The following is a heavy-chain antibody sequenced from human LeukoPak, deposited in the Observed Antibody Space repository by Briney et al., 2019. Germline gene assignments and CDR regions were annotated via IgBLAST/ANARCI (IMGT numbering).Heavy chain of an antibody. D-gene: IGHD3-16*01. CDR2: ISSSSTTI. Sequence: PGGSLRLSCAASGFTFSSYSMMWVRQAPGKGLEWVSYISSSSTTIYYADSVKGRFTISRDNAKNSLYLQMNSLIAEDTAVYYCGRDTYYDYDWGSWGYYYYYMDVWGKGTTVTVSS. J-gene: IGHJ6*03. V-gene: IGHV3-48*04. CDR3: GRDTYYDYDWGSWGYYYYYMDV. CDR1: GFTFSSYS.